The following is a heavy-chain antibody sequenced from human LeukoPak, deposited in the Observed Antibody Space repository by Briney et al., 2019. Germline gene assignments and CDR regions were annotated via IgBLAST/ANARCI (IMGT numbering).Heavy chain of an antibody. Sequence: PSETLSLTCTVSGGSISSSSYYWGWIRQPPGKGLEWIGTIYYTGSTYYNPSLKSRVTISVDTSKNQCSLKVTSVTAADTAVYYCAGRRGWYPVDYWGQGTLVTVSS. V-gene: IGHV4-39*01. CDR2: IYYTGST. D-gene: IGHD6-19*01. CDR1: GGSISSSSYY. J-gene: IGHJ4*02. CDR3: AGRRGWYPVDY.